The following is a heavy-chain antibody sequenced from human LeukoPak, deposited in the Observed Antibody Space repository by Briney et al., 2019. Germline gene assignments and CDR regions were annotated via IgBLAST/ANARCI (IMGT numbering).Heavy chain of an antibody. J-gene: IGHJ4*02. CDR3: ATRGRPATKYFES. V-gene: IGHV3-23*05. Sequence: GGSLRLSCAASGFPFSSYVMSRVRPAPRRGLEWVSTIAADSTTYYAVSVKGRFTISRDNSKNALLLQMNGLRAEDTAVYYCATRGRPATKYFESWGQGTLVTVSS. CDR1: GFPFSSYV. D-gene: IGHD2-15*01. CDR2: IAADSTT.